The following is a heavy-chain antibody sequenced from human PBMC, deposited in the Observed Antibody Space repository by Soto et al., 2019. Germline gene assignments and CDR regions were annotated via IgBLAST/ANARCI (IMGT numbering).Heavy chain of an antibody. D-gene: IGHD6-19*01. CDR1: GFSLGSTGVG. V-gene: IGHV2-5*02. Sequence: QVTLKESGPTLVKPTQTLTLTCTFSGFSLGSTGVGVGWIRQPPGKALEWLAVIYWDDDKRYSPSLRSRLTISKDTAKNQVVLTMTNMDPVDTATYYCAHRLEGYVSGWSQVCSDYWGQGALVSVSS. CDR2: IYWDDDK. J-gene: IGHJ4*02. CDR3: AHRLEGYVSGWSQVCSDY.